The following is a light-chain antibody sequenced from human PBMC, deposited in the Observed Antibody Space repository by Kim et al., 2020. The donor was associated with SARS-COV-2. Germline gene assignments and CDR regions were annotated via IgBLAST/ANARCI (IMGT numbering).Light chain of an antibody. V-gene: IGKV3-20*01. J-gene: IGKJ4*02. CDR3: QQYDDSPS. CDR1: HSVSSGQ. Sequence: PGESATLFCRASHSVSSGQLAWYQHKPGQAPRLLIHDASIRATGIPDRFTGSGSGTHFTLVISRLEPEDFAFYLCQQYDDSPSFGGGTKVDIK. CDR2: DAS.